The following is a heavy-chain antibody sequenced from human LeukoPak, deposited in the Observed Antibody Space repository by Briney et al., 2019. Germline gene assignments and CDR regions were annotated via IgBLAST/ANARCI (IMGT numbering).Heavy chain of an antibody. Sequence: ASVKVSCKTSGYTFTSYGISWVRQAPGQGLEWVGWISTYNGDTDYAQNLQGRVTLTTDTSTTTAYMELRSLRSDDTAVYYCARDPLVLKYYKGMDVWGQGTTVTVSS. D-gene: IGHD2/OR15-2a*01. V-gene: IGHV1-18*01. CDR1: GYTFTSYG. CDR2: ISTYNGDT. J-gene: IGHJ6*02. CDR3: ARDPLVLKYYKGMDV.